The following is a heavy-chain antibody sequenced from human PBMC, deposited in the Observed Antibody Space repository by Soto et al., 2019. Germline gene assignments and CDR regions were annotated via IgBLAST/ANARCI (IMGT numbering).Heavy chain of an antibody. D-gene: IGHD2-15*01. CDR2: FSTTNSI. CDR1: GFTFSGYN. Sequence: GGSLRLSCAASGFTFSGYNMIWVRQAPGKGLEWIAYFSTTNSIYYADSVKGRFTISRDNAKNSLYLQMDSLRDEDTAVYYCVRDSYWAFDHWGQGTLVTVSS. CDR3: VRDSYWAFDH. V-gene: IGHV3-48*02. J-gene: IGHJ4*02.